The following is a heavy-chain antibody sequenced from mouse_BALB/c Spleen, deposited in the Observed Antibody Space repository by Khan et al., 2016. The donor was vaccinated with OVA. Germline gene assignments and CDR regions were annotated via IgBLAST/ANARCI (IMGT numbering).Heavy chain of an antibody. CDR1: AFTFSSYT. V-gene: IGHV5-6-4*01. CDR3: TRDGNYANWNFED. D-gene: IGHD2-1*01. CDR2: ISSGGTYT. J-gene: IGHJ1*01. Sequence: EVELVESGGGLVKPGGSLKLSCAASAFTFSSYTMSWVRQTPEKRLDWVATISSGGTYTYYPDSVKGRFTISRDNAKNTLYLQLSSLKSEDTAMYDCTRDGNYANWNFEDGGAGTTFTVAS.